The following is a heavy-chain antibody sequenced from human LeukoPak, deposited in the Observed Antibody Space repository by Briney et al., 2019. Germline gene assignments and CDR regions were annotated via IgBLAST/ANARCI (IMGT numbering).Heavy chain of an antibody. D-gene: IGHD6-13*01. CDR1: GFTFDDYA. CDR3: AKDISSSWSRGLSWYFDL. V-gene: IGHV3-9*01. Sequence: GGSLRLSCAASGFTFDDYAMHWVRQAPGRGLEWVSGISWNSGSIGYADSVKGRFTISRDNAKNSLYLQMNSLRAEDTALYYCAKDISSSWSRGLSWYFDLWGRGTLVTVSS. CDR2: ISWNSGSI. J-gene: IGHJ2*01.